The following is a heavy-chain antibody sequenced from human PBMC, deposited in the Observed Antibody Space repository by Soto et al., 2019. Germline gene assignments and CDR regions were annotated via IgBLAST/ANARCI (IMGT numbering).Heavy chain of an antibody. D-gene: IGHD6-13*01. V-gene: IGHV3-23*01. CDR2: ISGSGVST. CDR3: AKEYEYSSSWERIDY. Sequence: EVQLLESGGGSVRPGGSLRLSCAASGFTFSSYAMSWVRQAPGKGLEWVSAISGSGVSTYYADSVKGRFTISRDNSKNTLYLQMNSLRAEDTAVYYCAKEYEYSSSWERIDYWGQGTLVTVSS. CDR1: GFTFSSYA. J-gene: IGHJ4*02.